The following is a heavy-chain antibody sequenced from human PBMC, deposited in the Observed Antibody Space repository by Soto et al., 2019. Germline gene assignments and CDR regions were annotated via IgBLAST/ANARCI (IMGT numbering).Heavy chain of an antibody. Sequence: PGRPLRLSSRTSTASFALFGIYWVRQSQGRGLGWLASLSFVGTEKPYTDSVKGRLTMSKDQAESETTFFFLMDTLKRDDMAVYHCATGVIGYGRGWADNPMDSWGRGTLVTVSS. J-gene: IGHJ4*03. CDR1: TASFALFG. D-gene: IGHD6-19*01. CDR2: LSFVGTEK. CDR3: ATGVIGYGRGWADNPMDS. V-gene: IGHV3-30*19.